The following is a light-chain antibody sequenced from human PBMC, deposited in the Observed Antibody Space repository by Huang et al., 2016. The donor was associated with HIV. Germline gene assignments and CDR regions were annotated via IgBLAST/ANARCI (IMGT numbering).Light chain of an antibody. Sequence: DIQMTQFPSSLSASLGDRVTITCRASHDISNSLAWYQQKPGKPPKLLVYAASRLESGVPSRFGGSGSGTDYTLTISSLQPEDFATYYCQQYSSDLSITFGQGTRLDIK. CDR1: HDISNS. J-gene: IGKJ5*01. CDR3: QQYSSDLSIT. CDR2: AAS. V-gene: IGKV1-NL1*01.